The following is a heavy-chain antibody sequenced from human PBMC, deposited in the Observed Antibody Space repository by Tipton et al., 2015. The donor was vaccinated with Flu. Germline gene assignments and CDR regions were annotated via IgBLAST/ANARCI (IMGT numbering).Heavy chain of an antibody. CDR3: ARVNDFGDYAAYDI. D-gene: IGHD4-17*01. CDR1: GFTLSSYM. V-gene: IGHV3-74*01. Sequence: SLRLSCASSGFTLSSYMMHWVRQGPGKGLVWVSRINSAGSSTTYADSVRGRFTMSRDKNTLFLQMNSLTAEDTAIYYCARVNDFGDYAAYDIWGQGTTVKVSP. CDR2: INSAGSST. J-gene: IGHJ3*02.